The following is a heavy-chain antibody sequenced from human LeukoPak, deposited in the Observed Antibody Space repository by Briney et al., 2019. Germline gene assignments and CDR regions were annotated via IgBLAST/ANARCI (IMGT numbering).Heavy chain of an antibody. CDR3: ARQWRLGARSGFGD. D-gene: IGHD3-3*01. Sequence: SQTLSLTCAVSGGSISSGGYSWSWLRQPPGKGLEWIGYIYHSGSTYYNPSLKSRVTISVDTSKNQFSLKLSSVTAADTAVYYCARQWRLGARSGFGDWGQGTLVTVSS. CDR2: IYHSGST. V-gene: IGHV4-30-2*03. CDR1: GGSISSGGYS. J-gene: IGHJ4*02.